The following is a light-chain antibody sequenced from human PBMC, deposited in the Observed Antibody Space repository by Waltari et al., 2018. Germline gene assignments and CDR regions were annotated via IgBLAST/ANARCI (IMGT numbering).Light chain of an antibody. CDR2: DVS. CDR1: SSDVGGYNY. V-gene: IGLV2-14*03. CDR3: SSYTSSSTWL. Sequence: QSALTQPASVSGSPGQSITISCTGTSSDVGGYNYVSWYQQHPGKAPNLMIYDVSNRPSVVSNRFSGSKSGNTASLTISGLQGEDEADYYCSSYTSSSTWLFGGGTKLTVL. J-gene: IGLJ3*02.